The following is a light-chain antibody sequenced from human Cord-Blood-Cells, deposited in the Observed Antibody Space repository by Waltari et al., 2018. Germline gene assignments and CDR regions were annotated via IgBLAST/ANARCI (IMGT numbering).Light chain of an antibody. CDR1: QRISSY. Sequence: DIQMTQSPSSLPASVGDRVTITCRESQRISSYLNWYQQKPGKAPKLLIYAASSLQSGVPTRFSGSGSETDFTLTISSLQPEDFATYYCQQSYSTPLYSFGQGTKLEIK. CDR2: AAS. CDR3: QQSYSTPLYS. J-gene: IGKJ2*03. V-gene: IGKV1-39*01.